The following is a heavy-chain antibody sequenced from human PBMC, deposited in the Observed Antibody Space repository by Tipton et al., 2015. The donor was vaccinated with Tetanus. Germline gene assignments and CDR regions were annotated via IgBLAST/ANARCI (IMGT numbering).Heavy chain of an antibody. V-gene: IGHV4-39*01. Sequence: TLSLTCSVSGVSISGGTYYWGWIRQPPGKAPEWVGSVYESGDTYYMPSLKSRVTISVDTSKNQFSLKLTSMTAADTAVYYCARHQSDYFTPFGTWGQGTLVTVSS. CDR1: GVSISGGTYY. J-gene: IGHJ5*02. CDR3: ARHQSDYFTPFGT. D-gene: IGHD3-3*01. CDR2: VYESGDT.